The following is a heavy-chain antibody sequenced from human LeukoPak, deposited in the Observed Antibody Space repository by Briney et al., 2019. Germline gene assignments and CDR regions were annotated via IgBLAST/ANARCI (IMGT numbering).Heavy chain of an antibody. Sequence: PGGSLRLSCAASGFTFSRNGMHWVRQAPGKGLEWVAVIWYDGSNKYYADSAKGRFTISRDNSKNTLYLQMNSLRAEDTAVYYCARDLGYDILTGYYSDWGQGTLVTVSS. CDR1: GFTFSRNG. V-gene: IGHV3-33*01. CDR2: IWYDGSNK. CDR3: ARDLGYDILTGYYSD. D-gene: IGHD3-9*01. J-gene: IGHJ4*02.